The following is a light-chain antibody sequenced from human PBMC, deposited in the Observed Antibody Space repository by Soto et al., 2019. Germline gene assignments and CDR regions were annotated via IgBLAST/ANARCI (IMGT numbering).Light chain of an antibody. CDR3: AAWDDSLSGPV. V-gene: IGLV1-47*02. Sequence: QSVLTQPPSASRTPGQRVTICCSGSSSNIGRNPVYWYQQVPGTAPKLLSYTNDQRPSGVPDRFSGSKSGPSASLAISGLRSEDEADYYCAAWDDSLSGPVFGGGTKLTVL. CDR1: SSNIGRNP. CDR2: TND. J-gene: IGLJ3*02.